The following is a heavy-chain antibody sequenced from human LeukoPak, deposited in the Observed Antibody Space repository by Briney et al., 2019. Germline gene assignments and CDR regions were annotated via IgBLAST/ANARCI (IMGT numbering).Heavy chain of an antibody. CDR3: ARAMDYFDSRGYYYGYFDY. CDR2: IYYSGST. CDR1: GGSISSYY. J-gene: IGHJ4*02. D-gene: IGHD3-22*01. V-gene: IGHV4-59*01. Sequence: SETLSLTCTVSGGSISSYYWSWIRQPPGKGLEWIGYIYYSGSTNYSPSLKSRVTISVDTSTNQFSLRLNSVTAADTAVYYCARAMDYFDSRGYYYGYFDYWGQGTLVTVSS.